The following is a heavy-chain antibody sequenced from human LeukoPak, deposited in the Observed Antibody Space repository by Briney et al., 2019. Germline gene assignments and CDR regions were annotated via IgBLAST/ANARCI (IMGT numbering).Heavy chain of an antibody. Sequence: ASVKVSCKASGYTFTSYDINWVRQATGQGLEWMGWMNPNSGNTGYAQKFQGRVTMTRNTSISTAYMELSSLRSEDTAVYYCARGDSSGWNPSPFFDYWGQGTLVTVSS. CDR1: GYTFTSYD. J-gene: IGHJ4*02. V-gene: IGHV1-8*01. CDR2: MNPNSGNT. D-gene: IGHD6-19*01. CDR3: ARGDSSGWNPSPFFDY.